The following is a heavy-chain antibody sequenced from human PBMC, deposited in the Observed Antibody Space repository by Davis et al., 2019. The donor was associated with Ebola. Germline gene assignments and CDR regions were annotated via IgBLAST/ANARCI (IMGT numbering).Heavy chain of an antibody. CDR3: ARGFWFGGSYYFDY. V-gene: IGHV3-66*01. Sequence: PGGSLSLSCAASGFTVSSNYMSWVRQAPGKGLEWVSVIYSGGSTYYGDSVKGRFTISRDDSKNRLYLQMNILRAEDTAVYYCARGFWFGGSYYFDYWGQGALVAVSS. J-gene: IGHJ4*02. D-gene: IGHD3-10*01. CDR2: IYSGGST. CDR1: GFTVSSNY.